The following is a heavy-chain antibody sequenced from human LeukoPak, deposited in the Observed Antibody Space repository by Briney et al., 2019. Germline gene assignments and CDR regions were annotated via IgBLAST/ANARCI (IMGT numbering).Heavy chain of an antibody. J-gene: IGHJ4*02. CDR1: DYSSTSYW. CDR2: IDPSDSYI. V-gene: IGHV5-10-1*01. D-gene: IGHD1-26*01. Sequence: GESLRISCKGSDYSSTSYWINWVRQVPGKGLEWMGRIDPSDSYINYSPSFQGHVTISADNSISTAYLQWNSLEASDSAIYYCARHHSTAIYSGTAHPAYWGQGTLVTVSS. CDR3: ARHHSTAIYSGTAHPAY.